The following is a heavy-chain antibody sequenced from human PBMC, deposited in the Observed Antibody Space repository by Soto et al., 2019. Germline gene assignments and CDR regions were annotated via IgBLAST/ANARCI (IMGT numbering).Heavy chain of an antibody. CDR2: INHSGST. D-gene: IGHD3-22*01. J-gene: IGHJ5*02. V-gene: IGHV4-34*01. CDR3: ARDGGYPYNWFDP. Sequence: PSETLSLTCAVYGGSFSGYYWSWIRQPPGKGLEWIGEINHSGSTNYNPSLKSQVTISVDTSKNQFSLKLSSVTAADTAVYYCARDGGYPYNWFDPWGQGTLVTVSS. CDR1: GGSFSGYY.